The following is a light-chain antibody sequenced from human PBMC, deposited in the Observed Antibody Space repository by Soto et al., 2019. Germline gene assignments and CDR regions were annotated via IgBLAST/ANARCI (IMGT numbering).Light chain of an antibody. CDR3: CSYAGNYISV. CDR2: DVS. Sequence: QSALTQPRSVSGSPGQSVTIYCTGTSSDVGGYNYVSWYQQHPGKAPKLLIYDVSKRPSGVPDRFSGSKSGNTASLTITGLQAEDEADYYCCSYAGNYISVFGVGTKLTVL. CDR1: SSDVGGYNY. J-gene: IGLJ2*01. V-gene: IGLV2-11*01.